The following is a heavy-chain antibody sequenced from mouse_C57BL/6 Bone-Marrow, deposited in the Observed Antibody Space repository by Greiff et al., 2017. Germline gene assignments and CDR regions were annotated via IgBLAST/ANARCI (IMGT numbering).Heavy chain of an antibody. Sequence: VQLQQSGPELVKPGASVKLSCKASGYTFTSYDINWVKQRPGQGLEWIGWIYPRDGSTKYNEKFKGKATLTVATSSSTADMELHSLTSEDSAVYFCARLEFDGSSGDWYVDVWGTGTTVTVSS. D-gene: IGHD1-1*01. J-gene: IGHJ1*03. CDR3: ARLEFDGSSGDWYVDV. CDR1: GYTFTSYD. V-gene: IGHV1-85*01. CDR2: IYPRDGST.